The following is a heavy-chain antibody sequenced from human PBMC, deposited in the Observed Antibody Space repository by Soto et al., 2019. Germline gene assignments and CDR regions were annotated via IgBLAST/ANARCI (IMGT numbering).Heavy chain of an antibody. CDR2: IYYSGST. J-gene: IGHJ4*02. CDR1: GGSISSSSYY. CDR3: ARQSGWSSFDY. Sequence: PSETLSLTCTVSGGSISSSSYYWGWIRQPPGKGLEWIGSIYYSGSTYYNPSLKSRVTISVDTSKNQFSLKLSSVTAADTAVYYCARQSGWSSFDYWGQGTLVTVS. D-gene: IGHD6-19*01. V-gene: IGHV4-39*01.